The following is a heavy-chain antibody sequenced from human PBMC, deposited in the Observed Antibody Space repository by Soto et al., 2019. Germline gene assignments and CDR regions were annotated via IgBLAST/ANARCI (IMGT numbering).Heavy chain of an antibody. Sequence: ASVKVSCKASGYTFTSYAMHWVRQAPGQRLEWMGWINAGNGNTKYSQKFQGRVTITRDTSASTAYMELSSLRSEDTAVYYCARGSGYSYGRFDYWGQGTLVTVSS. V-gene: IGHV1-3*01. D-gene: IGHD5-18*01. CDR2: INAGNGNT. CDR3: ARGSGYSYGRFDY. J-gene: IGHJ4*02. CDR1: GYTFTSYA.